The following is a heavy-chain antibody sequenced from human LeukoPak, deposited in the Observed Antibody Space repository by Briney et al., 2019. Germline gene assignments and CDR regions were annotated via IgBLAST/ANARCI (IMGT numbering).Heavy chain of an antibody. CDR2: MNPNSGST. J-gene: IGHJ4*02. V-gene: IGHV1-8*03. CDR3: ARALGGSRDFDY. Sequence: ASVKVSCKASGYTFTSYDINWVRQATGQGLEWMGWMNPNSGSTGYAQKFQGRVTITRNTSISTAYMELSSLRSDDTAVYYCARALGGSRDFDYWGQGTLVTVSS. CDR1: GYTFTSYD. D-gene: IGHD2-15*01.